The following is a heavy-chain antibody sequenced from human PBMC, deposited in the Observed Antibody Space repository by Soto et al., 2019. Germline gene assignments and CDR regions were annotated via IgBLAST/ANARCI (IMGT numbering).Heavy chain of an antibody. J-gene: IGHJ4*02. D-gene: IGHD2-8*02. CDR2: IYHSGST. Sequence: PSQTLSLTYAVSGGSISSGGYSLSWIRQPPGKGLEWIGYIYHSGSTNYNPSLKSRVTISVDTSKNQFSLKLTSVTAADTAVYYCARDKITGLFDYWGQGTLVTVSS. CDR1: GGSISSGGYS. V-gene: IGHV4-30-2*01. CDR3: ARDKITGLFDY.